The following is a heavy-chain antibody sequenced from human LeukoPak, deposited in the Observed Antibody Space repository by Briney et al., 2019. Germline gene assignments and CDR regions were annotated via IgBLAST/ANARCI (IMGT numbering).Heavy chain of an antibody. V-gene: IGHV3-30*02. CDR1: GFTFSSYG. CDR2: IRYDGSNK. J-gene: IGHJ5*02. CDR3: AKQQTWTSSSWYSYGYNWFDP. D-gene: IGHD6-13*01. Sequence: GGSLRLSCAASGFTFSSYGMHWVRQAPGKGLEWVAFIRYDGSNKYYADSVKGRFTISRDNSKNTLYLQMNSLRAEDTAVYYCAKQQTWTSSSWYSYGYNWFDPWGQGTLVTVSS.